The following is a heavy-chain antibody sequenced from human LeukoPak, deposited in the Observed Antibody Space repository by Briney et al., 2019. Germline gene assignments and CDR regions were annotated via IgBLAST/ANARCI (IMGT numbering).Heavy chain of an antibody. CDR3: GRVDLVGATEFDY. J-gene: IGHJ4*02. D-gene: IGHD1-26*01. CDR2: IYYSGST. Sequence: SETLSLTCTVSGGSISSYYWSWIRQPPGKGLEWIGYIYYSGSTNYNPSLRSRVTISVDTSKNQFSLKLNSVTAADTAVYYCGRVDLVGATEFDYWGQGTLVTVSS. V-gene: IGHV4-59*01. CDR1: GGSISSYY.